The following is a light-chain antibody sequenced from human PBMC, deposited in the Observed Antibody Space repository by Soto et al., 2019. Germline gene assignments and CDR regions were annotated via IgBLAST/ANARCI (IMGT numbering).Light chain of an antibody. CDR3: LQDYSNPLT. V-gene: IGKV1-6*02. J-gene: IGKJ4*01. CDR1: HSIRDD. CDR2: GAY. Sequence: AIQMTQSPSFLAASVGDRVTITCRSSHSIRDDVGWYQQKPGKAHRLLIFGAYKLQSGVPSRFSGSGSATEFTLTISSLQPEDFATYYCLQDYSNPLTFGGGTKVEI.